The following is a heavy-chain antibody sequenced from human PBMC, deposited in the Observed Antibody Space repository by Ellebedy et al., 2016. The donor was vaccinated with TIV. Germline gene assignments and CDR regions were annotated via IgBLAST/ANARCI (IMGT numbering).Heavy chain of an antibody. D-gene: IGHD5-12*01. CDR1: HFDIRGGYY. Sequence: SETLSLXCSVSHFDIRGGYYWGWIRQTPGKGLEWIESMFHSGSTYYNPSLRSRVTMSVDTSKNQLSLRLRSVTAADTAIYYCARMTSRGFSTPAYWGQGTLVTVSS. J-gene: IGHJ4*02. CDR2: MFHSGST. CDR3: ARMTSRGFSTPAY. V-gene: IGHV4-38-2*02.